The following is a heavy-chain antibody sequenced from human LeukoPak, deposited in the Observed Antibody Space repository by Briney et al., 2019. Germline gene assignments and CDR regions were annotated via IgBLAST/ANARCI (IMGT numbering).Heavy chain of an antibody. V-gene: IGHV4-59*01. CDR1: GGSISSYY. CDR3: ARDHEDYYDSSGYYSWFDP. Sequence: SETLSLTCAVSGGSISSYYWSWIRQPPGKGLEWIGYIYYSGSTNYNPSLKSRVTISVDTSKNQFSLKLSSVTAADTAVYYCARDHEDYYDSSGYYSWFDPWGQGALVTVSS. J-gene: IGHJ5*02. CDR2: IYYSGST. D-gene: IGHD3-22*01.